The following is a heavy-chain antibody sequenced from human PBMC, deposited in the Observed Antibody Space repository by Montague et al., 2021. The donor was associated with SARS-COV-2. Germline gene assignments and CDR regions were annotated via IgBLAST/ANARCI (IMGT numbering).Heavy chain of an antibody. CDR2: ITGSGGST. CDR3: ANHQGITVFGVIFN. CDR1: GFTFRNYA. V-gene: IGHV3-23*01. J-gene: IGHJ4*02. D-gene: IGHD3-3*01. Sequence: SLRLSCAASGFTFRNYAMSWVRQAPGKGLEWVSTITGSGGSTHYADSVKGRFTISRDNSKNTLYLQMSSLTAEDTAVYYCANHQGITVFGVIFNWGQGTLVTVSS.